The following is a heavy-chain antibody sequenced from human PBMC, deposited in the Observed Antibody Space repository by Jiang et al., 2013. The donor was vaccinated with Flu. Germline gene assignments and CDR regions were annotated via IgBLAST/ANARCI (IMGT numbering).Heavy chain of an antibody. Sequence: GAEVKKPGSSVKVSCKASGGTFSSYTISWVRQAPGQGLEWMGGIIPIFGTANYAQKFQGRVTITADESTSTAYMELSSLRSEDTAVYYCARGYYYDRTNGYAFDIWGQGTMVTVSS. CDR3: ARGYYYDRTNGYAFDI. V-gene: IGHV1-69*01. CDR1: GGTFSSYT. J-gene: IGHJ3*02. D-gene: IGHD3-22*01. CDR2: IIPIFGTA.